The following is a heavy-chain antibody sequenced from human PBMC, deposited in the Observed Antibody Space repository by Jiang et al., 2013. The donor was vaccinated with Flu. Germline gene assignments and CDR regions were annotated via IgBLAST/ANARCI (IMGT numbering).Heavy chain of an antibody. CDR2: IYSDGDT. D-gene: IGHD3-16*01. CDR1: GFFVRNNY. V-gene: IGHV3-53*01. Sequence: VQLLESGGGLIQPGGSLRLSCAVSGFFVRNNYMTWVRQAPGKGLEWVSVIYSDGDTYYADSVKGRFSISRDLSKNTLHLQVNSLRVEDTAVYFCARGLTWGRYGANLYYIDYWGPGTLVTVSS. J-gene: IGHJ4*02. CDR3: ARGLTWGRYGANLYYIDY.